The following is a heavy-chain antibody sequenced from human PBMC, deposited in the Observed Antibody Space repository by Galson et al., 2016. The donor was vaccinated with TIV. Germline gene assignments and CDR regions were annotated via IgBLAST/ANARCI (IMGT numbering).Heavy chain of an antibody. CDR1: GLTFSTYD. V-gene: IGHV3-13*01. CDR2: IGTLGDT. D-gene: IGHD1-26*01. Sequence: SLRLSCADSGLTFSTYDMHWVRQATGKGLEWVSGIGTLGDTYYADSVKGRFTISRENATNSLYLHMNSLRAGDSAVYYCARGWPGIVGGRDAFDIWGQGTMVTFSS. J-gene: IGHJ3*02. CDR3: ARGWPGIVGGRDAFDI.